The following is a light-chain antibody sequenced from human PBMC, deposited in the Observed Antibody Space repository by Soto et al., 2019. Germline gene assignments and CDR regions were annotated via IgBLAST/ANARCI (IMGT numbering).Light chain of an antibody. CDR2: GVT. J-gene: IGLJ1*01. CDR3: ISYGAAKTEG. V-gene: IGLV2-14*01. CDR1: SSDVGGYNY. Sequence: QSALTQPASVSGSPGQSVTISCTGTSSDVGGYNYVSWYQQHPGEAPKLILYGVTNRPSGISHRFSGSKSGNTASLTGAGLQAEDEADYYCISYGAAKTEGLGTGTKLTV.